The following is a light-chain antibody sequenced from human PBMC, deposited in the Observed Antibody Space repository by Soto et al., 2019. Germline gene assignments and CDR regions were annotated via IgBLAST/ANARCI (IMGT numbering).Light chain of an antibody. CDR3: QQSYTTLFT. V-gene: IGKV1-39*01. CDR2: AAS. Sequence: DIQMTQSPSSLSASVGDRVTITCRASQSLSNYLNWYQQKPGKAPKLLIYAASSLQSGVPSRFSGSGSGTDFTLTISSLQPEDFATYSCQQSYTTLFTFGPGTNVDI. J-gene: IGKJ3*01. CDR1: QSLSNY.